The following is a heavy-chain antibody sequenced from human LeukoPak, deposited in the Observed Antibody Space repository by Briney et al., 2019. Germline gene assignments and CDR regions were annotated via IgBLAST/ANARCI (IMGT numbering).Heavy chain of an antibody. Sequence: GGSLRLSWAASGFKFSDYRMIWVRQAPGRGLEWVSSISSSGFNYIYYADSVKGRFTVSRDNTQNSMSMELSSLTVEDTAVYYCARDPGCCDRASCYDNYFDYWGLGTLVTVSS. CDR1: GFKFSDYR. CDR2: ISSSGFNYI. J-gene: IGHJ4*02. D-gene: IGHD2-2*01. V-gene: IGHV3-21*01. CDR3: ARDPGCCDRASCYDNYFDY.